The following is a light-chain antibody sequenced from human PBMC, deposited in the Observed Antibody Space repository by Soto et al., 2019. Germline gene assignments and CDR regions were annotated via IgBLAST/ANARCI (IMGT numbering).Light chain of an antibody. CDR1: SSDVDAYNY. V-gene: IGLV2-14*01. Sequence: QSVLTQPASVSGSPGQSITISCTGSSSDVDAYNYVSWYQQHPGKAPKLMIYDVSNRPSGVSNRFSGSKSGNTASLTISGLQVEDEADYYCSSCTSGSTYVFGTGTKLTVL. J-gene: IGLJ1*01. CDR3: SSCTSGSTYV. CDR2: DVS.